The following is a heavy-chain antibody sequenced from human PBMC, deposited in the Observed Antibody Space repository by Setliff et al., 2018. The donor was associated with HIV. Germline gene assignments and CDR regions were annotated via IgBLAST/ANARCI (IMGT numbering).Heavy chain of an antibody. J-gene: IGHJ6*03. CDR3: ARYRRFADYIDV. V-gene: IGHV4-39*01. D-gene: IGHD1-26*01. CDR2: IFHSGNT. CDR1: GDSMSSDNYF. Sequence: SETLSLTCTVSGDSMSSDNYFWVWVRQPPGKGLEWMGNIFHSGNTYYSPSLESRVTMSLDTSMNQFSLKLTSVTAADTALYYCARYRRFADYIDVWGKGTTVTVSS.